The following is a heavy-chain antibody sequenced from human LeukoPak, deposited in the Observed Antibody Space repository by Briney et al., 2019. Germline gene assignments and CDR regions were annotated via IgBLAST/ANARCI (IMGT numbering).Heavy chain of an antibody. V-gene: IGHV1-8*03. CDR2: MNPNSGNT. CDR1: GYTFTSYD. J-gene: IGHJ4*02. D-gene: IGHD3-3*01. CDR3: ARTYYDFWSGYPTVYYFDY. Sequence: ASVKVSCKASGYTFTSYDINWVRQAPGQGLEWMGWMNPNSGNTGYAQKFQGRVTITRNTSISTAYMELSSLRSEDTAVYYCARTYYDFWSGYPTVYYFDYWGQGTLVTVSS.